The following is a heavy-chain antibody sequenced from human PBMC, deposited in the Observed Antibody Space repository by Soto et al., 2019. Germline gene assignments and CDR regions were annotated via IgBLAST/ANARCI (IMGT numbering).Heavy chain of an antibody. J-gene: IGHJ4*02. Sequence: PGGSLRLSCAASGFTFSSYSMNWVRQAPGKGLEWVSYISSSSSPTYYADSVKGRFTISRDNAKNSLFLQMNSLRDEDTAVYYCAILGRGYYDSSGYYWSQGTLVTVSS. D-gene: IGHD3-22*01. V-gene: IGHV3-48*02. CDR1: GFTFSSYS. CDR2: ISSSSSPT. CDR3: AILGRGYYDSSGYY.